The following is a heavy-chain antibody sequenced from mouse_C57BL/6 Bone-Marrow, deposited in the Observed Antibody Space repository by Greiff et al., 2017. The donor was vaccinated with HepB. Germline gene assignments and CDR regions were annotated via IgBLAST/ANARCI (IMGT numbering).Heavy chain of an antibody. V-gene: IGHV1-69*01. CDR3: ARGPLAYYAMDY. J-gene: IGHJ4*01. CDR1: GYTFTSYW. CDR2: IDPSDSYT. Sequence: QVQLQQPGAELVMPGASVKLSCKASGYTFTSYWMHWVKQRPGQGLEWIGEIDPSDSYTNYTQKFKGKSTLTVDKSSSTAYMQLSSLTSEDSAVYYCARGPLAYYAMDYWGQGTSVTVSS.